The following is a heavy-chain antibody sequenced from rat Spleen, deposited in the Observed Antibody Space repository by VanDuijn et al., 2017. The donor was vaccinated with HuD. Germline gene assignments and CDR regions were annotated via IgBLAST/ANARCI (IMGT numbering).Heavy chain of an antibody. Sequence: EVQLVESGGGLVQPGRSLKVSCAASGFTFSDYYMIWVRQAPKKGLEWVASISYEGSNTYYGDSVNGRFTISRDNAKSTLYLQMDSLRSEDTATYYCARRRYYYKVPGWYFDLWGPGTMVTVSS. CDR1: GFTFSDYY. CDR3: ARRRYYYKVPGWYFDL. CDR2: ISYEGSNT. V-gene: IGHV5-22*01. J-gene: IGHJ1*01. D-gene: IGHD1-1*01.